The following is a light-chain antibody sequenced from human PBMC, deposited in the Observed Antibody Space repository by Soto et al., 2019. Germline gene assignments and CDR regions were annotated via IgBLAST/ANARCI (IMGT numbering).Light chain of an antibody. CDR1: QSISSY. CDR3: QQSYSTRPFT. Sequence: DIQMTQSPSSLSASVGDRVTITCRASQSISSYLNWYQQKPGKAPKLLIYAASSLQSGVPSRFSGSGSETEFTLTISSLQPEDFATYYCQQSYSTRPFTFGPGTKVDFK. V-gene: IGKV1-39*01. J-gene: IGKJ3*01. CDR2: AAS.